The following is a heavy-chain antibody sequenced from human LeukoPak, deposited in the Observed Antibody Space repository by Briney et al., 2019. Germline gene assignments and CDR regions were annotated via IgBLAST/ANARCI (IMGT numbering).Heavy chain of an antibody. D-gene: IGHD3-22*01. J-gene: IGHJ5*02. Sequence: SETLSLTCTVSGGPLGSYFWSWIRQSPRKGLEWIGYAYSSGFTDYNPSLKSRVTISVATFTNQFSLSLRSDDTAVYYCARDINGYYYDSHGYYPTDLWGQGTLVTVSS. CDR3: ARDINGYYYDSHGYYPTDL. CDR1: GGPLGSYF. V-gene: IGHV4-59*01. CDR2: AYSSGFT.